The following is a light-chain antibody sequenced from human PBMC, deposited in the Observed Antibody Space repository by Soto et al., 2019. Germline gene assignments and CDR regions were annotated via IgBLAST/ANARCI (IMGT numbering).Light chain of an antibody. J-gene: IGKJ4*01. CDR3: QQYNSYPLT. CDR1: QSVDNGY. Sequence: EIVLTQSPGTLSLSPGERATLSCRASQSVDNGYLAWYQQKPGQAPRLLIYGAFNRATGIPARFSGSGSGTDFTLTISSLQPDDFATYYCQQYNSYPLTFGGGTKVDIK. CDR2: GAF. V-gene: IGKV3-20*01.